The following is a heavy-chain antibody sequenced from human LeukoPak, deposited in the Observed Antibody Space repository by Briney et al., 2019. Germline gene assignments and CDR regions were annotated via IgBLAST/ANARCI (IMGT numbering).Heavy chain of an antibody. Sequence: PGGSLRLSCAASRFTFSSYAMSWVRQAPGKGLEWVSAISGSGGSTYYADSVKGRFTISRDNSKNTLYLQMNSLRAEDTAVYYCAKRHYDFWSGYQNQMYYFDYWGQGTLVTVSS. CDR2: ISGSGGST. V-gene: IGHV3-23*01. CDR1: RFTFSSYA. J-gene: IGHJ4*02. CDR3: AKRHYDFWSGYQNQMYYFDY. D-gene: IGHD3-3*01.